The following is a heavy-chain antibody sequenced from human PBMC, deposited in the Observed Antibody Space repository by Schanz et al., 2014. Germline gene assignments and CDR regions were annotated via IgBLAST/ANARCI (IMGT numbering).Heavy chain of an antibody. CDR2: IWYDGSNK. D-gene: IGHD3-10*01. V-gene: IGHV3-33*08. CDR3: ASPALVQGLMPEYYFDY. J-gene: IGHJ4*02. Sequence: VQLVESGGGLVQPRGSLRLSCAASEFSFSSYGMHWVRQAPGKGLEWVAIIWYDGSNKYYADSVKGRFTISRDNSKNTLYLQMNSLRGEDTAVYYCASPALVQGLMPEYYFDYWGQGTLVTVSS. CDR1: EFSFSSYG.